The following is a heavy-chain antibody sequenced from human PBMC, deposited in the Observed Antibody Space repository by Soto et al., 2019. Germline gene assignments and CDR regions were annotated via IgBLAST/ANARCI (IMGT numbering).Heavy chain of an antibody. CDR1: GGTFSSYA. D-gene: IGHD4-17*01. V-gene: IGHV1-69*13. CDR3: ARGSPDYGGNSVRTLDVFS. Sequence: GASVKVSCKASGGTFSSYAISWVRQAPGQGLEWMGGIIPIFGTANYAQKFQGRVTITADESTSTAYMELSSLRSEDTAVYYCARGSPDYGGNSVRTLDVFSWGQGTLVTVSS. J-gene: IGHJ5*02. CDR2: IIPIFGTA.